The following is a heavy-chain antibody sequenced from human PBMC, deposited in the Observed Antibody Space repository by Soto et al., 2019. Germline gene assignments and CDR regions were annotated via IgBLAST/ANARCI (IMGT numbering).Heavy chain of an antibody. V-gene: IGHV4-4*02. CDR3: ARVTMLWVVRAFEI. CDR2: IYHSGST. J-gene: IGHJ3*02. Sequence: QVQLQESGPGLVKPSGTLSLTCAVSGDSISSHYWWSWVRQPPGKGLEWIGAIYHSGSTNYNPSLKRRVTISVDKSKDQSSLSLTSVTAADSAGYYCARVTMLWVVRAFEIWGQGTMVSVSS. D-gene: IGHD6-19*01. CDR1: GDSISSHYW.